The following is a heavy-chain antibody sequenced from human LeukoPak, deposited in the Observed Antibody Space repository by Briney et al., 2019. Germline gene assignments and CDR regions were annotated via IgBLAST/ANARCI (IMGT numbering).Heavy chain of an antibody. CDR2: TYYRSKRYN. J-gene: IGHJ4*02. CDR1: GDSVSSNSAA. CDR3: ARESRGYSYGGLVLDY. Sequence: SQTLSLTCALSGDSVSSNSAAWTWIRQSPSRGLEWLGRTYYRSKRYNDYAVSVKSRITINPDTSKNQFSLQLNSVTPEDTAVYYCARESRGYSYGGLVLDYWGQGTLVTVSS. V-gene: IGHV6-1*01. D-gene: IGHD5-18*01.